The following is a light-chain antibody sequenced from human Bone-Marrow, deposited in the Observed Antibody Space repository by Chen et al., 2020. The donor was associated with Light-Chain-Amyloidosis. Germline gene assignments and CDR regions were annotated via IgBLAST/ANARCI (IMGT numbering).Light chain of an antibody. Sequence: QSVLTQPPSVSGAPGQRVTISCTGSSSNIGATYDVHWYQQVPGTAPKLLLYGDSERPPGVPDRFSASKSGPSASLAITGLQPEDAADYSCQSYDIRRGGSVFGGGTKLTVL. J-gene: IGLJ2*01. V-gene: IGLV1-40*01. CDR1: SSNIGATYD. CDR2: GDS. CDR3: QSYDIRRGGSV.